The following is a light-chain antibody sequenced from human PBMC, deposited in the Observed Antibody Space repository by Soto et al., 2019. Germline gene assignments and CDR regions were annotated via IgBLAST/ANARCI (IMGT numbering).Light chain of an antibody. V-gene: IGKV3-11*01. CDR2: DAS. J-gene: IGKJ2*01. CDR1: QSVSSY. Sequence: EIVLTQSPATLSLSPGERATLSCRASQSVSSYLAWYQQKPGQAPRLLIYDASNRATGIPARFSGSGSGTDFTLTISSLETEDVAVYYGQQRSNWPPYTFGQGTKLEIK. CDR3: QQRSNWPPYT.